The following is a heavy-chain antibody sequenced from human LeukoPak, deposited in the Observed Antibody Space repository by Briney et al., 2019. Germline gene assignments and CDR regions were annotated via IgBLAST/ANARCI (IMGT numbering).Heavy chain of an antibody. J-gene: IGHJ4*02. CDR3: AREIRSSWYLGSDYYFDY. Sequence: SETLSLTCTVSGGSISSYYWSWIRQPPGKGLEWIGYIYYSGSTNYNPSLKSRVTISVDTSKNQFSLKLSSVTAADTAVYYCAREIRSSWYLGSDYYFDYWGQGTLVTVSS. D-gene: IGHD6-13*01. V-gene: IGHV4-59*01. CDR2: IYYSGST. CDR1: GGSISSYY.